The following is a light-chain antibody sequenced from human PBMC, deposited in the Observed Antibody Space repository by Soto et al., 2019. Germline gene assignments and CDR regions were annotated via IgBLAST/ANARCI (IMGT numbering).Light chain of an antibody. CDR1: SSDVGDYSY. V-gene: IGLV2-14*01. CDR2: EVT. J-gene: IGLJ1*01. Sequence: QSALTQPASVSGSPGQSITISCTGASSDVGDYSYVSWYQHHPGQAPELPIYEVTDRPSGVSSRFSGSKSGNTASLTISGLQAEDEADYYCSSYTSSSTLFGTGTKVTVL. CDR3: SSYTSSSTL.